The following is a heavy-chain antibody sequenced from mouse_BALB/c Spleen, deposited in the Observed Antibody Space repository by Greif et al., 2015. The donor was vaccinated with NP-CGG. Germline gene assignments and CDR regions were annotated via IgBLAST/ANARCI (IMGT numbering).Heavy chain of an antibody. V-gene: IGHV14-3*02. J-gene: IGHJ2*01. CDR3: ARESYGSSYFDY. CDR1: GFNIKDTY. CDR2: IDPANGNT. D-gene: IGHD1-1*01. Sequence: VQLQQSGAELVKPGASVKLSCTASGFNIKDTYMHWVKQRPEQGLEWIGRIDPANGNTKYDPKFQGKATITADTSSNTAYLQLSSLTSEDTAVYYCARESYGSSYFDYWGQGTTLTVSS.